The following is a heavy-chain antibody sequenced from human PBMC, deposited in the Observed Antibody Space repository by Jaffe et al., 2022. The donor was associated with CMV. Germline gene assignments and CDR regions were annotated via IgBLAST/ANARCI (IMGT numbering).Heavy chain of an antibody. D-gene: IGHD6-13*01. V-gene: IGHV4-59*01. CDR3: ARVAAADLGDAFDI. Sequence: QVQLQESGPGLVKPSETLSLTCTVSGGSISSYYWSWIRQPPGKGLEWIGYIYYSGSTNYNPSLKSRVTISVDTSKNQFSLKLSSVTAADTAVYYCARVAAADLGDAFDIWGQGTMVTVSS. J-gene: IGHJ3*02. CDR1: GGSISSYY. CDR2: IYYSGST.